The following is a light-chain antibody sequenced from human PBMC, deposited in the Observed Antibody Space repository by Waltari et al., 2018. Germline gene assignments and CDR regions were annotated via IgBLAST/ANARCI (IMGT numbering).Light chain of an antibody. CDR1: QRVSGN. Sequence: EIVMTQSPATLSVSPGERATLPCRASQRVSGNLAWYQQKPGQAPRLLIYGASTRATGIPARCSCSASGTEFTLTISSLQSEDSAVYYCQQYYDWRRVTFGQGTRLEIK. J-gene: IGKJ5*01. CDR2: GAS. CDR3: QQYYDWRRVT. V-gene: IGKV3D-15*01.